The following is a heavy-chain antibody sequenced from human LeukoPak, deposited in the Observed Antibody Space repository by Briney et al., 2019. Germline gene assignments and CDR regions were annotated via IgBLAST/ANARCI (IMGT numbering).Heavy chain of an antibody. CDR2: INPRNGET. CDR1: GYSFVVYY. D-gene: IGHD1-1*01. J-gene: IGHJ4*02. V-gene: IGHV1-2*02. CDR3: ARAGAPNWNQPIDY. Sequence: ASVKVSCKASGYSFVVYYVHWWRQAPGQGLEWMGWINPRNGETSYAQTFQGRITMTRDTSSSTAYMELSGLRSDDTAVYYCARAGAPNWNQPIDYWGQGTLVTVSS.